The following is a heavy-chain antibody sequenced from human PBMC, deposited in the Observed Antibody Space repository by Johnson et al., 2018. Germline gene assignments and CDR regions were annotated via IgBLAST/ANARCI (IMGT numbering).Heavy chain of an antibody. CDR1: DGSISSYY. CDR3: AGGAYYSYGMDV. J-gene: IGHJ6*02. Sequence: QVQLQESGPGLVKPSETLSLTCTVSDGSISSYYWTWIRQPPGKGLEWIGKIHYRGSTYYNPSLKSRVTITVDTSKHQFSLKLSSVTAADTAVYYCAGGAYYSYGMDVWGQGTTVTVSS. CDR2: IHYRGST. V-gene: IGHV4-59*12.